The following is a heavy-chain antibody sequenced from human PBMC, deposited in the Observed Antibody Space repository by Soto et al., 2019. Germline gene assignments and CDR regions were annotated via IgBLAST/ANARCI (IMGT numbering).Heavy chain of an antibody. CDR2: IYYSGST. CDR1: GGSISSGDYY. CDR3: ARDTLVGATIH. D-gene: IGHD1-26*01. V-gene: IGHV4-30-4*01. Sequence: PSETLSLTCTVSGGSISSGDYYWSWIRQPPGKGLEWIGYIYYSGSTYYNPSLKSRVTISVDTSKNQFSLKLSSVTAADTAVYYCARDTLVGATIHWGQGTLVTVSS. J-gene: IGHJ4*02.